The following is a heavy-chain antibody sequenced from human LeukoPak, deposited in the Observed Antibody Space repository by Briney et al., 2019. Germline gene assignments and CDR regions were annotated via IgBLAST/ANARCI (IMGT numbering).Heavy chain of an antibody. CDR1: GFTFNNYC. Sequence: GSLRLSCAASGFTFNNYCMSWVRQAPGKGLEWVSAISDSGRNTFYADSVKGRFTISRDNSKNTLYLQMNSLRAEDTAVYYCATDYGDSPAYWGQGTLVTVSS. CDR2: ISDSGRNT. D-gene: IGHD4-17*01. V-gene: IGHV3-23*01. CDR3: ATDYGDSPAY. J-gene: IGHJ4*02.